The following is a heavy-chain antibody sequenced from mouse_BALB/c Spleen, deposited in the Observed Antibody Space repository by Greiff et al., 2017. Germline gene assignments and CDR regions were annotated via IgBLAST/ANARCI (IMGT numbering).Heavy chain of an antibody. J-gene: IGHJ3*01. V-gene: IGHV5-6-4*01. CDR3: TRVGGNYEFAY. CDR1: GFTFSSYT. D-gene: IGHD2-1*01. CDR2: ISSGGSYT. Sequence: EVKLMESGGGLVKPGGSLKLSCAASGFTFSSYTMSWVRQTPEKRLEWVATISSGGSYTYYPDSVKGRFTISRDNAKNTLYLQMSSLKSEDTAMYYCTRVGGNYEFAYWGQGTLVTVSA.